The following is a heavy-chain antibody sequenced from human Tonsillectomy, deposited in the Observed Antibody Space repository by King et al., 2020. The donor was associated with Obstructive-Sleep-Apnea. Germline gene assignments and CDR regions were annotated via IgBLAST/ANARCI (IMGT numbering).Heavy chain of an antibody. J-gene: IGHJ6*02. CDR2: ISYDGSNK. CDR3: ARDRSFGDYVPALNYYDYSGMDV. V-gene: IGHV3-30*04. CDR1: GFTFSSYA. Sequence: QLVQSGGGVVQPGRSLRLSCAASGFTFSSYAMHWVRQAPGKGLEWVAVISYDGSNKYKADSVKGRFTISRDNSKKTRFLQMNSLRPEDTAVYYCARDRSFGDYVPALNYYDYSGMDVWGQGTTVTVSS. D-gene: IGHD4-17*01.